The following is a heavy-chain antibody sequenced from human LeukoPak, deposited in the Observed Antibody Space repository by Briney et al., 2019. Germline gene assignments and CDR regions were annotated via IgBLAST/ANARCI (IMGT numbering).Heavy chain of an antibody. J-gene: IGHJ5*02. Sequence: GGSLRLSCTSSGFTFRSYAMHCVRQAPGKGLEWVAVISNDGNNKDYSDSVKGRFTISRDNSKNTMYMQMNSLRPEDTAIYYCARNRGATGYYWVDPWGQGTLVTVSS. CDR1: GFTFRSYA. CDR3: ARNRGATGYYWVDP. D-gene: IGHD3-9*01. V-gene: IGHV3-30-3*01. CDR2: ISNDGNNK.